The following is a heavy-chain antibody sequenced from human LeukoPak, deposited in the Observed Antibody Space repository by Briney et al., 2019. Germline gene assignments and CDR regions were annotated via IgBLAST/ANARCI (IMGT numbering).Heavy chain of an antibody. CDR2: IKYDASST. V-gene: IGHV3-74*01. D-gene: IGHD6-19*01. CDR1: GFTFSSHW. J-gene: IGHJ4*02. Sequence: GGSLRLSCADSGFTFSSHWMHWVRQAPGKGLVWVSRIKYDASSTSYADSVKGRFTISRDNSKNTLYLQMNSLRAEDTAVYYCAKDAGSGWYWREFDYWGQGPLVTVSS. CDR3: AKDAGSGWYWREFDY.